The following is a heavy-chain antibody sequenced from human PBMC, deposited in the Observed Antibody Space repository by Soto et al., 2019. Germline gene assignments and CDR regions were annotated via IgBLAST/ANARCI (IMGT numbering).Heavy chain of an antibody. V-gene: IGHV1-69*05. Sequence: QVQLVQSGAEVKKPGSSVKVSCKASGGTFSSYAISWVRQAPGQGLEWMGGIIPIFGTANYAQKFQGRVTMTXXDXKSXAYMELSRLSAEDTAVYYCASCDYVHDYYYYGMDVWGQGTTVTVSS. D-gene: IGHD4-17*01. CDR1: GGTFSSYA. CDR3: ASCDYVHDYYYYGMDV. CDR2: IIPIFGTA. J-gene: IGHJ6*02.